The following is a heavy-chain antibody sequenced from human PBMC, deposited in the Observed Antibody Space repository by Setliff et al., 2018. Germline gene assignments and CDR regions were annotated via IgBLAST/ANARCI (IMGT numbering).Heavy chain of an antibody. Sequence: ASVKVSCKASGYTFSDYGITWVRQAPGQGLEWMGWISAYSGKAYYAQKLQDRATMTTDTSTGTAYLELRSLRSDDTAVYYCSGLVRYCTTTSCQRLSGDEYWGQGTLVTVSS. J-gene: IGHJ4*02. CDR1: GYTFSDYG. CDR3: SGLVRYCTTTSCQRLSGDEY. D-gene: IGHD2-2*01. CDR2: ISAYSGKA. V-gene: IGHV1-18*01.